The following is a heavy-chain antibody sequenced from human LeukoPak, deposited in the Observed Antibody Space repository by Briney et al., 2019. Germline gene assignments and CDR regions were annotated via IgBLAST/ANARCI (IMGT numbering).Heavy chain of an antibody. D-gene: IGHD1-26*01. CDR3: ARGSRLGPSYYFDY. Sequence: PGGSLRLSCAPSGFTFDDYAMHWVREAPGKGLEWISGISWNSGSIGYADSVKGRFTISRDNAKNSLYVQMNSLRAEDTAVYYCARGSRLGPSYYFDYWGQGTLVTVSS. V-gene: IGHV3-9*01. CDR1: GFTFDDYA. J-gene: IGHJ4*02. CDR2: ISWNSGSI.